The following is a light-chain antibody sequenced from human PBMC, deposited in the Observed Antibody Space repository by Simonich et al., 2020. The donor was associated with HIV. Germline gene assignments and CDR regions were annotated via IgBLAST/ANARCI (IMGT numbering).Light chain of an antibody. V-gene: IGKV4-1*01. CDR1: QSILKRSNNKNY. CDR3: QQYYSTPLT. CDR2: WAS. Sequence: DIVMTQSPDSLAVSLGERATINCKSSQSILKRSNNKNYLAWYQKKAGQPPKLLIDWASTRESGVPDRFSGSGSGTDFTLTISSLQAEDVAVYYCQQYYSTPLTFGGGTKVEIK. J-gene: IGKJ4*01.